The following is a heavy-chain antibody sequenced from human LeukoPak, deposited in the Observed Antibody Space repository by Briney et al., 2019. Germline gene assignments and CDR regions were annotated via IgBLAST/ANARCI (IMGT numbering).Heavy chain of an antibody. Sequence: SETLSLTGAVYGGSFSGYYWSWIRQPPGKGLEWIGEINHSGSTNYNPSLKSRVTISVDTSKNQFSLKLSSVTAADTAVYYCARSRQQLVRWANWFDPWGQGTLVTASS. V-gene: IGHV4-34*01. J-gene: IGHJ5*02. CDR1: GGSFSGYY. D-gene: IGHD6-13*01. CDR2: INHSGST. CDR3: ARSRQQLVRWANWFDP.